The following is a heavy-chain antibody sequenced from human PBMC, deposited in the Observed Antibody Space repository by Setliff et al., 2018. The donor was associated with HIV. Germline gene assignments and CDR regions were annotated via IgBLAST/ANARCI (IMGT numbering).Heavy chain of an antibody. D-gene: IGHD3-16*01. CDR2: FYHSGST. V-gene: IGHV4-38-2*01. J-gene: IGHJ4*02. CDR1: GYSISSGYY. CDR3: ARLGHTFGGPGY. Sequence: SETLSLTCAVSGYSISSGYYWGWIRQPPGMGLEWIGSFYHSGSTYYNPSLRSRVTISVDTSKNQFSLKLSSVTAADTAVYYCARLGHTFGGPGYWGQGTLVTVSS.